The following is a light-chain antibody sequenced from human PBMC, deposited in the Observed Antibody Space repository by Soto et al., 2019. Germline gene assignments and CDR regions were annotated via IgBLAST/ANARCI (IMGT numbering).Light chain of an antibody. V-gene: IGLV2-14*03. J-gene: IGLJ1*01. CDR3: KSYTSASTYV. Sequence: QSVLTQPASVSGSPGQSITISCTGTGSDIGTYNYVSWYQHHPGKAPKFIIYDVTNRPSGVSDRFSGSKSGNTASLTISWLQAEDEADYFCKSYTSASTYVFGTGTKVTVL. CDR1: GSDIGTYNY. CDR2: DVT.